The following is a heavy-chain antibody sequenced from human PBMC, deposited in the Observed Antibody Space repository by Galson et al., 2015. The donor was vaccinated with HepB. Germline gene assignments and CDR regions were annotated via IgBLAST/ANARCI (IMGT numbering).Heavy chain of an antibody. CDR2: ISGYDGST. V-gene: IGHV1-18*01. CDR3: ARDSRLELRLNNYFSYGMDV. D-gene: IGHD1-1*01. J-gene: IGHJ6*02. CDR1: GYTFTSYG. Sequence: SVKVSCKASGYTFTSYGISWVRQAPGQGLEWMGWISGYDGSTNYAPRFQGRVSMTADASTGTAYLELRNLRSDDTAVYYCARDSRLELRLNNYFSYGMDVWGQGSAVIVSS.